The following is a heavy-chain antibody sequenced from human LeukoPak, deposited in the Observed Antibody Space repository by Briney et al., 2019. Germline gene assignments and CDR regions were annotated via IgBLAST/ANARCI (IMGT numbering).Heavy chain of an antibody. CDR1: GFSLSTSGVG. V-gene: IGHV2-5*01. CDR2: IYWNDDK. J-gene: IGHJ4*02. Sequence: SGPTLVNPTQTLTLTCTFSGFSLSTSGVGVGWIRQPPGKALEWLVVIYWNDDKRYSPSLKSRLTIMKDTSKNQVVLIMTNMDPMDTATYYCAHTPGGYCGGGRCYTPYYFDYWGQGTLVTVSS. CDR3: AHTPGGYCGGGRCYTPYYFDY. D-gene: IGHD2-15*01.